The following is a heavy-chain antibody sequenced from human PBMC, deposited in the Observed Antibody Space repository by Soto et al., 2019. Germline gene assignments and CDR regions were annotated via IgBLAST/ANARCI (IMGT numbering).Heavy chain of an antibody. CDR1: GGSISSSSYY. Sequence: PSETLSLTCTVSGGSISSSSYYWGWIRQPPGKGLEWIGSIYYSGSTYYNPSLKSRVTMSVDTSKNQFSLKLSSVTAADTAVYYCARGVVSPGYSSSWYYYYYGMDVWGQGTTVTVSS. J-gene: IGHJ6*02. CDR2: IYYSGST. CDR3: ARGVVSPGYSSSWYYYYYGMDV. D-gene: IGHD6-13*01. V-gene: IGHV4-39*01.